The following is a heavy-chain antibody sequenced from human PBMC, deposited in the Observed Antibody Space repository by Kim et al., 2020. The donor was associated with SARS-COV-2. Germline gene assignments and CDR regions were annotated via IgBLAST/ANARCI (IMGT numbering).Heavy chain of an antibody. D-gene: IGHD5-18*01. CDR3: AREKYSYGLNWFDP. Sequence: YAQGLQERFVSSLDTSVSTAYLQISSLKAEDTAVYYCAREKYSYGLNWFDPWGQGTLVTVSS. V-gene: IGHV7-4-1*02. J-gene: IGHJ5*02.